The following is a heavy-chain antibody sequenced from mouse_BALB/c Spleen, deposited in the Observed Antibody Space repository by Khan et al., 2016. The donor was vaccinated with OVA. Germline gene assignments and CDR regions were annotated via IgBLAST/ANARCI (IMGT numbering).Heavy chain of an antibody. CDR2: VNPNTGGS. D-gene: IGHD2-14*01. Sequence: EVQLQESGPDLVKLGASVKISCKASGYSFTLYYMTWVKQSHGKSLEWIGRVNPNTGGSDYNQEFKGKAILTVDKSSNTAYMELHSLTSEDSAVYYCARGYDFFAYWGQGTLVTVSA. CDR1: GYSFTLYY. J-gene: IGHJ3*01. CDR3: ARGYDFFAY. V-gene: IGHV1-26*01.